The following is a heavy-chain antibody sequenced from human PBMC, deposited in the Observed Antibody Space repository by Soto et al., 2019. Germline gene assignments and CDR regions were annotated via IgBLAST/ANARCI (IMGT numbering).Heavy chain of an antibody. CDR1: GNTFASHG. J-gene: IGHJ4*02. CDR3: ARVDPRGVAVVRDY. D-gene: IGHD3-10*01. Sequence: QVQLVQSGPEVKKPGASVKVSCKASGNTFASHGFSWVRQAPGQGLEWVGWISGFNGQTNYALKFQGRVTLTTDTSTSTAYMGLRSLRSDDTAVYFCARVDPRGVAVVRDYWGQGTLVTVSS. V-gene: IGHV1-18*01. CDR2: ISGFNGQT.